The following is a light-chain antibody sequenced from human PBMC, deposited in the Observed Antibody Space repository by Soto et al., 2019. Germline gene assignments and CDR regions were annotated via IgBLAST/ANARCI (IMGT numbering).Light chain of an antibody. Sequence: QSVLTQPASVSGSPGQSITISCTGTSSDVGGYNYVSWYQQHPGKAPELMIFDVSDRPSGVSNRFSGSKSGNTASLTISGLQAEDEADYYCSSYTTSHTWVFGGGTKLTVL. CDR2: DVS. CDR3: SSYTTSHTWV. CDR1: SSDVGGYNY. V-gene: IGLV2-14*03. J-gene: IGLJ3*02.